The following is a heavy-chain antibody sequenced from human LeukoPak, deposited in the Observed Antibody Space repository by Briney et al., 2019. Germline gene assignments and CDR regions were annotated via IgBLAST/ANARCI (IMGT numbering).Heavy chain of an antibody. CDR3: ANTGYNYEFDY. V-gene: IGHV3-74*01. CDR1: GFTFSTYW. D-gene: IGHD5-18*01. CDR2: INRDGSGI. Sequence: PGGSLRLPCAASGFTFSTYWMHWVRQAPGKGLVWISRINRDGSGITYADSVKGRFTISRDNAKSILYLQMNSLRAEDTAVYYCANTGYNYEFDYWGQGTLVTVSS. J-gene: IGHJ4*02.